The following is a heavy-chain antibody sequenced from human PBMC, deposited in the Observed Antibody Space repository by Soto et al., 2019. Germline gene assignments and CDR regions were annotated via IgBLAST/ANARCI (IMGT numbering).Heavy chain of an antibody. CDR2: ISYDGSDK. D-gene: IGHD3-16*01. CDR1: GFTFSSYG. V-gene: IGHV3-30*18. J-gene: IGHJ5*02. CDR3: AKIAGYDYVWGSSGLDP. Sequence: PGGSLRLSCAGSGFTFSSYGMHWVRQAPGKGLEWVAVISYDGSDKYYGDSVKGRFTISRDDSKNTLYLQMNSLRVEDTAIYYCAKIAGYDYVWGSSGLDPWGQGTLVTVSS.